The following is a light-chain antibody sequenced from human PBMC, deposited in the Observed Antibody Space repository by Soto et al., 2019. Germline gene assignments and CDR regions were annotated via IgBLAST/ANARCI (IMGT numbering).Light chain of an antibody. CDR3: QQTNSFPFT. J-gene: IGKJ3*01. CDR1: QAIRND. V-gene: IGKV1-6*01. Sequence: AIQMTQSPSSLSASVGDRVIITCRASQAIRNDLGWYQQKPGKAPKLLIYTASTLQSGVPSRFSGSGSGADFTLTISSLQPEDFATYYCQQTNSFPFTFGPGTKVDIK. CDR2: TAS.